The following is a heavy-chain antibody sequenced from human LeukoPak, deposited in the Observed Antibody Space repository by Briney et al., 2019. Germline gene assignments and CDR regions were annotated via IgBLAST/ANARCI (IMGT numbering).Heavy chain of an antibody. CDR1: VGSISDYY. CDR3: ARDFRGSVDAFDI. CDR2: IYYSGRT. V-gene: IGHV4-59*01. Sequence: PSETLSLTCTVSVGSISDYYWNWMRQPPWKGLEWIGYIYYSGRTNYNPSLKSRVSISVDTSKNQFSLKLSSVTAADTAVYYCARDFRGSVDAFDIWGQGTMVAVSS. J-gene: IGHJ3*02.